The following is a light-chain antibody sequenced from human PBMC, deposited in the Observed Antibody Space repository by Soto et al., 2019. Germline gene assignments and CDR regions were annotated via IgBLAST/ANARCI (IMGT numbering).Light chain of an antibody. CDR3: PSYPSSPPFCL. CDR1: RTDVDGYDY. J-gene: IGLJ1*01. Sequence: QSALTEPASVSGSPGQSIAISCTGDRTDVDGYDYVSWYQQHPGQAPQLIIYDVYNRPSGVSHRFSGSKSGDTASLTISSFLPEHQAYSYSPSYPSSPPFCLFGPGPKVTAL. CDR2: DVY. V-gene: IGLV2-14*03.